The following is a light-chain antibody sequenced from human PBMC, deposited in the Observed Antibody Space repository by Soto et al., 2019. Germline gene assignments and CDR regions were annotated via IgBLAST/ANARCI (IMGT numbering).Light chain of an antibody. Sequence: QSVLTQPPSVSEAPGQQVTISCSGSSSNIGDNYVSWYQHLPGTAPKLVVYDNDRRPSGIPGRFSGSKSGTSATLVITGLQTGDEADYYCGTWDDRLDGNYVFGTGTELTVL. J-gene: IGLJ1*01. CDR2: DND. V-gene: IGLV1-51*01. CDR1: SSNIGDNY. CDR3: GTWDDRLDGNYV.